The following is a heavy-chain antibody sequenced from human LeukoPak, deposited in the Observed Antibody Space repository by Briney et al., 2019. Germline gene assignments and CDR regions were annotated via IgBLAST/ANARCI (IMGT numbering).Heavy chain of an antibody. CDR3: APSPYYYYHNSGPGDY. D-gene: IGHD3-22*01. CDR1: GFTFSTYG. Sequence: GGSLRLSCTASGFTFSTYGMHWVRQAPGKGLEWVAVIWFDGSNKYYADSVKGRFTISRDNSKNTLYLQMNSLRAEDTAVYYCAPSPYYYYHNSGPGDYWGQGTLVTVSS. CDR2: IWFDGSNK. V-gene: IGHV3-33*01. J-gene: IGHJ4*02.